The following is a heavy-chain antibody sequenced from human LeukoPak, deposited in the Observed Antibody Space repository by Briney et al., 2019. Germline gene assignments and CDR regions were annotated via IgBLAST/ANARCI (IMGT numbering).Heavy chain of an antibody. V-gene: IGHV4-61*01. CDR2: IYHSGST. CDR3: VKIYDGYCSDGACPWFDP. D-gene: IGHD2-15*01. CDR1: GGSVSSSSHY. Sequence: PSETLSLTCTVSGGSVSSSSHYWSWIRQPPGKGLEWIGYIYHSGSTNYNPSLKSRVTISVDTSKNQFSLKLRSVTAADTAIYYCVKIYDGYCSDGACPWFDPWGQGTLVTVSS. J-gene: IGHJ5*02.